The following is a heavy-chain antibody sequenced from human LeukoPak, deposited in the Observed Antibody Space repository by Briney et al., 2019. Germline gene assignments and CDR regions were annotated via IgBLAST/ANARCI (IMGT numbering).Heavy chain of an antibody. CDR3: ARVPGEPPFDY. V-gene: IGHV3-66*01. J-gene: IGHJ4*02. CDR2: IYSGGST. Sequence: GGSLRLSCAASGFTVSSNYMSWVRQAPGKGLEWVSVIYSGGSTYYADSVKGRFTISRDNSKNTLYLQMNSLRAEDTAVYYCARVPGEPPFDYWGQGTLVTVSS. CDR1: GFTVSSNY. D-gene: IGHD3-10*01.